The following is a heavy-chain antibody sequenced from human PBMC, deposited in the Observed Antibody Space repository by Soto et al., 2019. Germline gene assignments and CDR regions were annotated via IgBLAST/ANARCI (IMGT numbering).Heavy chain of an antibody. V-gene: IGHV3-53*04. D-gene: IGHD3-22*01. J-gene: IGHJ6*02. CDR2: IYSGGST. Sequence: EVQLVESGGGLVQPGGSLRLSCAGSGFTVSSNYMSWVRQAPGKGLEWVSVIYSGGSTYYADSVKGRFTISRHNSKNTLYLQMNSLRAEDTAVYYCARDPYYDSSGYLASYGMDVWGQGTTVTVSS. CDR1: GFTVSSNY. CDR3: ARDPYYDSSGYLASYGMDV.